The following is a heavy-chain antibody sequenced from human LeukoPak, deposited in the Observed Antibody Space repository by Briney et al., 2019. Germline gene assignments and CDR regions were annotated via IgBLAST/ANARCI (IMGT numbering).Heavy chain of an antibody. D-gene: IGHD6-6*01. CDR1: GGSISSGGYY. CDR3: ARVRSSSFIDY. J-gene: IGHJ4*02. V-gene: IGHV4-31*02. CDR2: IYYSGST. Sequence: PSETLSLTWTVSGGSISSGGYYWSWIRQHPGKGLEWIGYIYYSGSTYYNPSLKSRVTISVDTSKNQFSLKLSSVTAADTAVYYCARVRSSSFIDYWGQGTLVTVSS.